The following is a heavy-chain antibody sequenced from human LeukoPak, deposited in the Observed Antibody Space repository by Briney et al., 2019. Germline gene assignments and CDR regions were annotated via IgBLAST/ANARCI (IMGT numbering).Heavy chain of an antibody. CDR2: IYHSGST. Sequence: PSETLSLTCAVSGGSISSGGYSWRWIRQPPGKGLEWIGYIYHSGSTYYNPSLKSRVTISVDRSKNQFSLKLSSVTAADTAVYYCARASLAYCGGDCYSSEYFQHWGQGTLVTVSS. CDR1: GGSISSGGYS. V-gene: IGHV4-30-2*01. D-gene: IGHD2-21*02. CDR3: ARASLAYCGGDCYSSEYFQH. J-gene: IGHJ1*01.